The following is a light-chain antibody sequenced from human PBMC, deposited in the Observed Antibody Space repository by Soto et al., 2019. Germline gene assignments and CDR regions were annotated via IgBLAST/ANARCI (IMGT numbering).Light chain of an antibody. V-gene: IGKV1-5*01. CDR3: LQYKAYST. CDR1: QSVSNW. Sequence: DIQMTQSPSTLSASVGDRVTLTCRASQSVSNWFAWYQQKPGKAPKLLIYDVSSLKSGVPSRFSGSGSGTEFALTISSLQPDDFATYYCLQYKAYSTFGQGTKVEIK. J-gene: IGKJ1*01. CDR2: DVS.